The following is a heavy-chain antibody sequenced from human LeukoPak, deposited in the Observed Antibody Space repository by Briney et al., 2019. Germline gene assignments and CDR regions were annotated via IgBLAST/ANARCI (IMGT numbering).Heavy chain of an antibody. CDR1: GYTFTKSD. V-gene: IGHV1-8*01. D-gene: IGHD4-17*01. CDR3: ARVLDKHDRGDYDHY. J-gene: IGHJ4*02. CDR2: MNPSSGNT. Sequence: ASVKLSCKASGYTFTKSDISLVRQATGQGLEWMWWMNPSSGNTGYAQKFQGRVTMTRNTSINTAYMELSSLRSDDTAVYYCARVLDKHDRGDYDHYWGQGTLVTVSS.